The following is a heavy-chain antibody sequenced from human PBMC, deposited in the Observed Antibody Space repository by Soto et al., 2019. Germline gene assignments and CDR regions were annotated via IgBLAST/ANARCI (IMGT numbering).Heavy chain of an antibody. D-gene: IGHD4-17*01. CDR2: IGTAGDT. Sequence: EVQLVESGGGLVQPGGSLRLSCAASGFTFSSYDMHWGRQATGKGLEWVSAIGTAGDTYYPGSVKGRFTISRENAKNSLYLQMNSLRAEDTAVYYCARVIGYGTTVGAFDIWGQGTMVTVSS. J-gene: IGHJ3*02. CDR3: ARVIGYGTTVGAFDI. V-gene: IGHV3-13*01. CDR1: GFTFSSYD.